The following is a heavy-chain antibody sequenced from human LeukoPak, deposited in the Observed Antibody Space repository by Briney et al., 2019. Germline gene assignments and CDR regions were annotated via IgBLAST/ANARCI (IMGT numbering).Heavy chain of an antibody. CDR1: GFTFYAYA. CDR2: ITGSGGST. Sequence: PGGSLRLSCAASGFTFYAYAMTWVRQAPGKGLEWVSAITGSGGSTYYGDSVKGRFTISRDNSKNTLFLQMNSLRAEDTAVYYCAKGRRDILTGYYEGAPHWGQGTLVTVSS. J-gene: IGHJ4*02. CDR3: AKGRRDILTGYYEGAPH. V-gene: IGHV3-23*01. D-gene: IGHD3-9*01.